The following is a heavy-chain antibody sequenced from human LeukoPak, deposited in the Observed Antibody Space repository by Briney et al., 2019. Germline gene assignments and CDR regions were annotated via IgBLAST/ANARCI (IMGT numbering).Heavy chain of an antibody. J-gene: IGHJ4*02. V-gene: IGHV1-2*02. CDR3: ARGYGKNYVFDC. CDR2: INPNSGGT. CDR1: GYTFTGYY. D-gene: IGHD3-10*02. Sequence: ASVKVSCKASGYTFTGYYMHWVRQAPGQGLEWMGWINPNSGGTNYAQKFQGRVTMTRDKSIRTAYMELSRLRSDYTAVYYCARGYGKNYVFDCWGQGTLVTVSS.